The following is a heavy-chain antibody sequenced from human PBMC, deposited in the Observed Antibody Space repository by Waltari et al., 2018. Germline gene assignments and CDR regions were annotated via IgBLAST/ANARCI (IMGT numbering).Heavy chain of an antibody. CDR1: GGSFSGYY. V-gene: IGHV4-34*01. D-gene: IGHD2-8*01. Sequence: QVQLQQWGAGLLKPSETLSLTCAVYGGSFSGYYWSWIRQPPGKGLEWIGEINHSGSTNYSPSLKSRVTISVDTSKNQFSLKLSSVTAADTAVYYCARGGVLMVYARLNWFDPWGQGTLVTVSS. CDR2: INHSGST. J-gene: IGHJ5*02. CDR3: ARGGVLMVYARLNWFDP.